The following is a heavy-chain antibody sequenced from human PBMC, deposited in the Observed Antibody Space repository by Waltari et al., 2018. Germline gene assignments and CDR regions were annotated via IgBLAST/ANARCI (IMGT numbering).Heavy chain of an antibody. CDR1: GGSISSYY. D-gene: IGHD6-13*01. CDR3: ARAPRYSSSWYPYGGDY. CDR2: IYTSGNT. V-gene: IGHV4-4*07. Sequence: QVQLQESGPGLVKPSETLSLTCTVSGGSISSYYWSWIRQPAGKGLEWNGVIYTSGNTNYNPSLKRRGTMSVDTAKNQFSLRLSSVTAADTAGYYCARAPRYSSSWYPYGGDYWGQGTLVTVSS. J-gene: IGHJ4*02.